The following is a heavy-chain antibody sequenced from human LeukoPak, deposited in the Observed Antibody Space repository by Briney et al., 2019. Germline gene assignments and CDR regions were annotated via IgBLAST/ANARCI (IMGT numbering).Heavy chain of an antibody. CDR2: IYTSGST. CDR1: GGSISSGSYY. Sequence: NASQTLSLTCTVSGGSISSGSYYWSWIRQPAGKGLEWIGRIYTSGSTNYNPSLKSRVTISVDTSKNQFSLKLSSVTAADTAVYYCARVTGYVMEDYFDYWGQGTLVTVSS. J-gene: IGHJ4*02. D-gene: IGHD6-13*01. CDR3: ARVTGYVMEDYFDY. V-gene: IGHV4-61*02.